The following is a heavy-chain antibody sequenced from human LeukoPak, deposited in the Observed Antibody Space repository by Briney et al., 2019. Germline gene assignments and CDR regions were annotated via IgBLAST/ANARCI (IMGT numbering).Heavy chain of an antibody. CDR3: ARFDPERAFDI. D-gene: IGHD3-9*01. CDR2: ISSSSSYI. Sequence: PGGSLRLSCAASGFTFSSYSMNWVRQAPGKGLEWVSSISSSSSYIYYADSVKGRFTISRDNAKSSLYLQMNSLRAEDTAVYYCARFDPERAFDIWGQGTMVTVSS. J-gene: IGHJ3*02. V-gene: IGHV3-21*01. CDR1: GFTFSSYS.